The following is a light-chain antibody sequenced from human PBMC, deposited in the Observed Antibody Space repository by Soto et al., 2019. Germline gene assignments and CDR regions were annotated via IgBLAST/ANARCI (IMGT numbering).Light chain of an antibody. Sequence: EIVLTQSPGTLSLSPGEGATLSCRASQSVSTNFFAWYQQKPGQAPRLLIYGASIRATGFPDRFSGSGSGTDFTLTISRLEPEDFAVYYCQQYGRTSWTFGQGTKV. CDR1: QSVSTNF. CDR2: GAS. V-gene: IGKV3-20*01. CDR3: QQYGRTSWT. J-gene: IGKJ1*01.